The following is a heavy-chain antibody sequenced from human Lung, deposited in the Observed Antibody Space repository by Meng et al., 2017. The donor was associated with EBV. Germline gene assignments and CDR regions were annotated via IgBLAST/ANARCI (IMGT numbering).Heavy chain of an antibody. CDR1: GFTFSSYA. CDR2: SSGSGGST. D-gene: IGHD3-10*01. CDR3: AKNYGSGSYPSYNWFDP. V-gene: IGHV3-23*04. J-gene: IGHJ5*02. Sequence: DVQLVESXXXXGXXGGSLILSCAASGFTFSSYAMSWVRQAPGKGLEWVSASSGSGGSTYYADSVKGRFTISRDNSKNTLYLQMNSLRAEDTAVYYCAKNYGSGSYPSYNWFDPWGQGTLVTVSS.